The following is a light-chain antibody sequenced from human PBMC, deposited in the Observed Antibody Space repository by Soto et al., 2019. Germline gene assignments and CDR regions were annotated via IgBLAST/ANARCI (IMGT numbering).Light chain of an antibody. CDR2: SND. Sequence: QSVLTQPPSASGTPGQRVTISCSGRSSNIGVNTVSWYQQLPGTAPKLLINSNDQRPAGVADRFSGSKSGTSASLAISGLQSEDEADYYCAAWDDSLKGGAFGGGTKLTVL. V-gene: IGLV1-44*01. J-gene: IGLJ3*02. CDR3: AAWDDSLKGGA. CDR1: SSNIGVNT.